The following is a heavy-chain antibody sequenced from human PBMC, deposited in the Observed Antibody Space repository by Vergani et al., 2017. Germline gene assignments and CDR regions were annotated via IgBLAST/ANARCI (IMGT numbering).Heavy chain of an antibody. CDR2: ISGSGCST. J-gene: IGHJ4*02. CDR3: AKAYIVVVVAASFDY. D-gene: IGHD2-15*01. V-gene: IGHV3-23*01. Sequence: EVQLLESGGGLVQPGGSLRLSCAASGFTFSSYAMSWVRQAPGKGLEWVSAISGSGCSTYYADSVKGRFTISRDNSKNTLYLQMNSRRAEDTAVYYCAKAYIVVVVAASFDYWGQGTLVTVSS. CDR1: GFTFSSYA.